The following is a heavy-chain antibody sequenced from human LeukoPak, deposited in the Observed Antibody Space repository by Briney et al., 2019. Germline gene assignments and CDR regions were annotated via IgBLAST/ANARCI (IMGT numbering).Heavy chain of an antibody. D-gene: IGHD1-26*01. CDR3: ARDLAIVGATYYYYGMDV. J-gene: IGHJ6*02. V-gene: IGHV3-30-3*01. CDR1: GFTFSSYA. CDR2: ISYDGSNK. Sequence: GGSLRLSWAASGFTFSSYAMHWVRQAPGKGLEWVAVISYDGSNKYYADSVKGRFTISRDNSKNTLYLQMNSLRAEDTAVYYCARDLAIVGATYYYYGMDVWGQGTTVTVSS.